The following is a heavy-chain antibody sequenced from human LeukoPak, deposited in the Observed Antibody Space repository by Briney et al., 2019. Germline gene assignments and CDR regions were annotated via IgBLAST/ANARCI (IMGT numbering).Heavy chain of an antibody. CDR2: IYPGDSDT. CDR1: GYSFTSYW. D-gene: IGHD2-2*01. Sequence: PGESLKISCKGSGYSFTSYWIGWVRQMPGKGLEWMGIIYPGDSDTRYSPSFQGQVTISADKSISTAYLQWSSLKASDTAMYYCARRRYCSSTSCSGFDYWGQGTLVTVSS. J-gene: IGHJ4*02. V-gene: IGHV5-51*01. CDR3: ARRRYCSSTSCSGFDY.